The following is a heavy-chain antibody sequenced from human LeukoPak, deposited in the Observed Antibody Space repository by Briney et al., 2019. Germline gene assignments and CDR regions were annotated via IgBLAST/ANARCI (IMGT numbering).Heavy chain of an antibody. D-gene: IGHD3-10*01. V-gene: IGHV3-49*04. CDR2: IRSKPYGGTT. CDR1: GLTFGDYA. CDR3: TRISSGYYASGSYLDY. Sequence: GGSLRLSCTAPGLTFGDYAMTCVRQAPGKGLEWVGFIRSKPYGGTTEYAASVKGRFTISRDDSKSIAYLQMNRLKTEDTAVYYCTRISSGYYASGSYLDYWGQGALVTVSS. J-gene: IGHJ4*02.